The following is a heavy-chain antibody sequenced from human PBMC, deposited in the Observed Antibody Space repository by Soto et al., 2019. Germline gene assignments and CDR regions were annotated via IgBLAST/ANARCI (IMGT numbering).Heavy chain of an antibody. CDR3: ARDGGALWFGELLVPYYYYGMDV. J-gene: IGHJ6*02. V-gene: IGHV1-2*02. Sequence: QVKLVQSGAEVKKPGASVKVSCKASGYTFTGYYMHWVRQAPGQGLEWMGWINPNSGGTNYAQKFQGRVTMTRDTSISTAYMELSRLRSDDTAVYYCARDGGALWFGELLVPYYYYGMDVWGQGTTVTVSS. CDR1: GYTFTGYY. D-gene: IGHD3-10*01. CDR2: INPNSGGT.